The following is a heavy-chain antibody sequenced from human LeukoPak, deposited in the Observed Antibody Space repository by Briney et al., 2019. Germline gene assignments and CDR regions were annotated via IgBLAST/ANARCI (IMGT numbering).Heavy chain of an antibody. D-gene: IGHD2/OR15-2a*01. CDR3: ARHVDPNMSMYNWLDP. Sequence: PSETLSLTCTVSGVSISSYYWSWIRQPPGKGLEWIGYIYYSGSTNHNPSLKSRVTVSIDTSKNQCSLKLSSVSAADTVTYYWARHVDPNMSMYNWLDPCGQGNPVTVSS. CDR1: GVSISSYY. V-gene: IGHV4-59*01. J-gene: IGHJ5*02. CDR2: IYYSGST.